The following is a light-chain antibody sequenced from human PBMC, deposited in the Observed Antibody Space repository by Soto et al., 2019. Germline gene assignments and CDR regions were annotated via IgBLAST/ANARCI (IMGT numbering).Light chain of an antibody. V-gene: IGKV2-28*01. CDR3: MQALQTPPT. Sequence: IVMTQTPLSLSVTPGQPASISCKSSQSLLHSNGYNYLDWYLQKPGQSPQLLIYLGSNRASGVPDRFSGSGSGTDFTLKISRVEAEDVGVYYCMQALQTPPTFGQGTRLEIK. CDR2: LGS. CDR1: QSLLHSNGYNY. J-gene: IGKJ5*01.